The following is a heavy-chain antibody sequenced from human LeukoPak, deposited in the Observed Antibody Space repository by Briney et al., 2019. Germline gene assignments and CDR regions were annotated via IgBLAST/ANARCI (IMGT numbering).Heavy chain of an antibody. CDR1: GGPISSSSYY. CDR3: ARGRYSHDAFDI. V-gene: IGHV4-39*01. D-gene: IGHD5-18*01. CDR2: IYYSGST. J-gene: IGHJ3*02. Sequence: SETLSLTCTVSGGPISSSSYYWGWIRQPPGKGLEWIGSIYYSGSTYYNPSLKSRATTSVDTSKNQSSLILSSVTAADTAVYYCARGRYSHDAFDIWGQGTMVTVSS.